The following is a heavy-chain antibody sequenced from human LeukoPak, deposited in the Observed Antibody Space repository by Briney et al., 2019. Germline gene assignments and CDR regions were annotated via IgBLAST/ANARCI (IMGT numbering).Heavy chain of an antibody. CDR1: GFTFSSYA. D-gene: IGHD1-26*01. V-gene: IGHV3-23*01. CDR2: ISGGGGST. Sequence: GGSLRLSCAASGFTFSSYAMSWVRQAPGKGLEWVSAISGGGGSTYYADSVKGRFTISRDNSMNTLYLQMSSLRAEDTAVYYCAKAHSGSYYSGINWGQGTLVTVSS. J-gene: IGHJ4*02. CDR3: AKAHSGSYYSGIN.